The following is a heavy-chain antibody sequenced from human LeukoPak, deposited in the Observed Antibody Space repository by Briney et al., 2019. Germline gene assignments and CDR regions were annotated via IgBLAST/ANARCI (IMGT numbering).Heavy chain of an antibody. J-gene: IGHJ4*02. V-gene: IGHV1-69*13. CDR3: ARRVGATKGMFDY. CDR1: GGTFISYA. CDR2: IIPIFGTA. D-gene: IGHD1-26*01. Sequence: SVKVSCKASGGTFISYAISWVRQAPGQGLEWMGGIIPIFGTANYAQKFQGRVTITADESTSTAYMELSSLRSEDTAVYYCARRVGATKGMFDYWGQGTLVTVSS.